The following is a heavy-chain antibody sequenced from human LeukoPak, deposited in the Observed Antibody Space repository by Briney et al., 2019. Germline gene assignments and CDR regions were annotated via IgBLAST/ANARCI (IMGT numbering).Heavy chain of an antibody. CDR2: INPNSGGT. V-gene: IGHV1-2*02. D-gene: IGHD3-3*01. Sequence: ASVKVSCKASGYTFTGYYMHWVRQATGQGLEWMGWINPNSGGTNYAQKFQGRVTMTRDTSISTAYMELSRLRSDDTAVYYCARDPRGGFLEWFIDYWGQGTLVTVSS. CDR1: GYTFTGYY. J-gene: IGHJ4*02. CDR3: ARDPRGGFLEWFIDY.